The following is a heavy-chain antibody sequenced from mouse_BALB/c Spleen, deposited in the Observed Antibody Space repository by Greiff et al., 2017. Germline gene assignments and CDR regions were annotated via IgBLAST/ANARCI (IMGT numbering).Heavy chain of an antibody. CDR3: ARSEVRRGGAYFDY. Sequence: QVQLQQSGAELVRPGVSVKISCKGSGYTFTDYAMHWVKQSHAKSLEWIGVISTYYGDASYNQKFKGKATMTVDKSSSTAYMELARLTSEDSAIYYCARSEVRRGGAYFDYWGQGTTLTVSS. J-gene: IGHJ2*01. CDR1: GYTFTDYA. D-gene: IGHD2-14*01. V-gene: IGHV1S137*01. CDR2: ISTYYGDA.